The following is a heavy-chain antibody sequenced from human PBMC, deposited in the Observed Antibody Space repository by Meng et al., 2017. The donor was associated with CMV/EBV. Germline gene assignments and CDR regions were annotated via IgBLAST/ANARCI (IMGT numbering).Heavy chain of an antibody. J-gene: IGHJ4*02. V-gene: IGHV3-53*01. D-gene: IGHD6-13*01. CDR3: ARKGIGYHFDY. CDR2: IYSGGST. Sequence: LSCAASGFTVSSNYMGWVRQAPGKGLEWVSVIYSGGSTYYADSVKGRFTISRDNSKNTLYLQMNSLRAEDTAVYYCARKGIGYHFDYWGQGTLVTVSS. CDR1: GFTVSSNY.